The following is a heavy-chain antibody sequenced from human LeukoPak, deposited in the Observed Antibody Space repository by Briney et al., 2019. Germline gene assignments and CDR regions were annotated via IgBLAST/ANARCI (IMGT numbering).Heavy chain of an antibody. J-gene: IGHJ4*02. CDR1: GVPLSSSSYY. CDR3: ARAAIQLWSFDY. D-gene: IGHD5-18*01. V-gene: IGHV4-39*07. CDR2: IYYSGST. Sequence: SENPSLPCTVSGVPLSSSSYYWGWVRPPPGKGLEWIGSIYYSGSTYYNPSLKSRVTISVDTSKNQFSLKLSSVTAADTAVYYCARAAIQLWSFDYWGQGTLVTVSS.